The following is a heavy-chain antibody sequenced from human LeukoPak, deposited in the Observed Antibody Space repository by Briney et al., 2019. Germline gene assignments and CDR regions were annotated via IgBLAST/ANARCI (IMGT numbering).Heavy chain of an antibody. CDR3: ARSISSSWYGDDNWFDP. D-gene: IGHD6-13*01. Sequence: ESLKLSCKGSWYSFTSFWMGWVRQMPGEGLEGMGIIYPGDNDPRYSPSFQGHVTISGDKSISTAYLQWSRLKAPDTVMYYCARSISSSWYGDDNWFDPWGQGTLVTVSS. J-gene: IGHJ5*02. CDR1: WYSFTSFW. CDR2: IYPGDNDP. V-gene: IGHV5-51*01.